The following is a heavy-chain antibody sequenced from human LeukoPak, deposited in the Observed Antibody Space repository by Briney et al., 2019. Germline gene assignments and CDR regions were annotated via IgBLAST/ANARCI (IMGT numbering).Heavy chain of an antibody. J-gene: IGHJ4*02. CDR1: GYTFTAYS. Sequence: ASVKVSCKASGYTFTAYSIHWARQAPGQRFEWMGWIDADNGDTSYSQSLQGRVTITRDTSARTVYMELTSLRSEDTAAYYCARGSTSDWPLDHWGQGTLLTISP. CDR2: IDADNGDT. CDR3: ARGSTSDWPLDH. D-gene: IGHD6-19*01. V-gene: IGHV1-3*01.